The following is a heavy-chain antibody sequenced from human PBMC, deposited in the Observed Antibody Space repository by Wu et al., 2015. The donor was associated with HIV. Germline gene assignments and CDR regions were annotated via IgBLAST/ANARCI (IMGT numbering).Heavy chain of an antibody. CDR2: ITPFNGNT. J-gene: IGHJ6*03. V-gene: IGHV1-45*02. CDR1: GYTFTYRY. CDR3: ATGQQLAPRGPLNDYYYYMDV. Sequence: QMQLVQSGAEVKKTGSSVKVSCKASGYTFTYRYLHWVRQAPGQALEWMGWITPFNGNTNYAQKFQDRVTITRDRSMSTAYMELSSLRSEDTAMYYCATGQQLAPRGPLNDYYYYMDVWGKGPTSPSP. D-gene: IGHD6-13*01.